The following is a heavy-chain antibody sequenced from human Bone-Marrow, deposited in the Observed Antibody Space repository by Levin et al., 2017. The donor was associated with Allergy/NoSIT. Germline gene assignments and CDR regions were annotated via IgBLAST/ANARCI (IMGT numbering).Heavy chain of an antibody. Sequence: PGGSLRLSCAASGFTFNTYAVNWVRQAPGKGLQWVSAISGSGGSTYYADSVKGRFTISRDNSKNMLYLQMNSLRAEDTAVYYCACCVIYPNGWCNWFDPWGQGTLVTVSS. CDR3: ACCVIYPNGWCNWFDP. CDR1: GFTFNTYA. D-gene: IGHD2-21*01. J-gene: IGHJ5*02. V-gene: IGHV3-23*01. CDR2: ISGSGGST.